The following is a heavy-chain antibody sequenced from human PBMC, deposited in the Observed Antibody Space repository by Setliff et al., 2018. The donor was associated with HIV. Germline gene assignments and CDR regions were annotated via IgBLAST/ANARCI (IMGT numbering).Heavy chain of an antibody. V-gene: IGHV4-4*07. CDR2: IYTTGSI. D-gene: IGHD3-10*01. Sequence: PSETLSLTCTVSGASVTSHYWTWIRQPAGKGMEWIGRIYTTGSINYHPSLKSRVTMSIDTSKNHFSLNLTSVTAADTAVYYCARGLEYYTSGTYSYYFDCWGQGILVTVSS. CDR3: ARGLEYYTSGTYSYYFDC. J-gene: IGHJ4*02. CDR1: GASVTSHY.